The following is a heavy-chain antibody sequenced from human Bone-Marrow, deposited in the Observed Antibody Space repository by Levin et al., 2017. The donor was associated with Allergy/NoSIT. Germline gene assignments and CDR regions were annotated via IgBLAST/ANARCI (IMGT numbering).Heavy chain of an antibody. CDR3: ARGPLTYSSSSSWYFDL. D-gene: IGHD6-6*01. CDR1: GGSFSGYY. V-gene: IGHV4-34*01. CDR2: INHSGST. J-gene: IGHJ2*01. Sequence: SETLSLTCAVYGGSFSGYYWSWIRQPPGKGLEWIGEINHSGSTNYNPSLKSRVTISVDTSKNQFSLKLSSVTAADTAVYYCARGPLTYSSSSSWYFDLWGRGTLVTVSS.